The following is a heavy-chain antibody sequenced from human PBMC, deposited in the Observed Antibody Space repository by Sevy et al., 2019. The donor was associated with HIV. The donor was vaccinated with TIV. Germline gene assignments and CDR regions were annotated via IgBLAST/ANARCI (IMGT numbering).Heavy chain of an antibody. CDR1: GFTFSSYA. V-gene: IGHV3-23*01. CDR2: IRGSGGST. D-gene: IGHD4-17*01. Sequence: GGSLRLSCAASGFTFSSYAMSWVRQAPGKGLEWVSAIRGSGGSTYYADSVKGRFTISRDNSKNTLYLQMNSLRAEDTAVYYCAKGGSWVTRPDWYFDLWGRGTLVTVSS. CDR3: AKGGSWVTRPDWYFDL. J-gene: IGHJ2*01.